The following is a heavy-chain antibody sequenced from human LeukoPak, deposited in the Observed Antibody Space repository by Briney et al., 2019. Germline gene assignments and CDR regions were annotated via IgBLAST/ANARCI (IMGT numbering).Heavy chain of an antibody. CDR1: GFTFRNYG. CDR2: IWNDGSNK. CDR3: AREGPRGNSQFDY. Sequence: AGGSLRLSCVTSGFTFRNYGMHWVRQAPGKGLEWVAVIWNDGSNKYYADSVKGRFIISREDSKDTLFLQMNSLRAEDTAVYYCAREGPRGNSQFDYWGQGTLVTVSS. V-gene: IGHV3-33*01. D-gene: IGHD2/OR15-2a*01. J-gene: IGHJ4*02.